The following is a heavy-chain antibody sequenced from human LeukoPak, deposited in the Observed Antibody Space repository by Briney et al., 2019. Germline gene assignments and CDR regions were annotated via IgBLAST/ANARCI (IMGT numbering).Heavy chain of an antibody. Sequence: TSQTLSLTCTVSGGSISSGDYYWSWIRQPPGKGLEWIGYIYYSGITYYNPSLKSRVTISVDTSKKQFSLKLSSVTAADTAVYYCARWRAAVPSRPTTNEYYYYYYGMDVWGQGTTVTVSS. CDR3: ARWRAAVPSRPTTNEYYYYYYGMDV. D-gene: IGHD6-13*01. V-gene: IGHV4-30-4*01. J-gene: IGHJ6*02. CDR2: IYYSGIT. CDR1: GGSISSGDYY.